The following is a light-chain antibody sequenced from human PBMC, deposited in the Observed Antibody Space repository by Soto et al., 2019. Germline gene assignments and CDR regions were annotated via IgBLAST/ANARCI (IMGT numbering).Light chain of an antibody. CDR3: QQYGSSPT. V-gene: IGKV3-15*01. CDR2: GAF. J-gene: IGKJ4*01. CDR1: QSVSDN. Sequence: EILMTQSPVTLSVSPGERVTLSCRASQSVSDNLAWYQQKPGQAPSLLIYGAFTRATGVPARFSGAGSGTEFTLTISSLQSEDFAVYYCQQYGSSPTFGGGTKVDIK.